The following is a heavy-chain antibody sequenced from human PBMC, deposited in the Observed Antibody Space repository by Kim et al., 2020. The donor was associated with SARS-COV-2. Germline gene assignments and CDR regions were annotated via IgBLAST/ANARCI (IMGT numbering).Heavy chain of an antibody. CDR3: TREDCSGGDNCYSGVFDY. CDR1: GFTFSSYG. D-gene: IGHD2-15*01. V-gene: IGHV3-33*01. J-gene: IGHJ4*02. Sequence: GGSLRLSCAASGFTFSSYGMHWVRQAPGKGLEWVAVIWYDGSNKYYADSVKGRFTISRDNSKNTLNLQMNRLRAEDTAVYYCTREDCSGGDNCYSGVFDYWGQGTLVTVSS. CDR2: IWYDGSNK.